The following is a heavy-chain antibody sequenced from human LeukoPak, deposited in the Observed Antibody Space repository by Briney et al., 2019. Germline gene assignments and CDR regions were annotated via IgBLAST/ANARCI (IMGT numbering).Heavy chain of an antibody. J-gene: IGHJ4*02. CDR3: ARQTGSGLFILP. Sequence: PSETLSLTCTVSGGSISEYYWGWVRQPPGKGLEWIGSIYYSGNTYYNASLKSQVSISIDTSKNQFSLRLTSVTAADTAVYYCARQTGSGLFILPGGQGTLVTVSS. CDR1: GGSISEYY. V-gene: IGHV4-39*01. CDR2: IYYSGNT. D-gene: IGHD3/OR15-3a*01.